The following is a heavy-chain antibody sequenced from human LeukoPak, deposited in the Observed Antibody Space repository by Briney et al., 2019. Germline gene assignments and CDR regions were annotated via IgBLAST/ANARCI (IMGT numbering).Heavy chain of an antibody. J-gene: IGHJ5*02. CDR2: IYFGGTT. CDR3: ARHRSDTGGKKGVNWFDP. Sequence: PSETLSLTCTVSGGSIKNYYWSWNRQPPRKGLERLGNIYFGGTTDYNSSLKSRLTISVDTFKNQLSLNLQSVTAAETATYYCARHRSDTGGKKGVNWFDPWGQGTLVTVSS. CDR1: GGSIKNYY. D-gene: IGHD4-23*01. V-gene: IGHV4-59*01.